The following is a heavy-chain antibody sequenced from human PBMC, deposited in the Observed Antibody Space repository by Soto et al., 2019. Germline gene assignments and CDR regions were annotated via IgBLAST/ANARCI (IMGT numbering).Heavy chain of an antibody. CDR3: AIGRGTKLEIEICYEMDV. Sequence: QVQLVQSGTEVRKPGSSVKVSCRASGGSFSNYAISWVRQAPGQGLEWMGGIIPIFGVPNYAQRFQGRVTITADESTSTAYMEVNSLRSDDTAVYYCAIGRGTKLEIEICYEMDVWGEGTTVTVSS. J-gene: IGHJ6*04. CDR1: GGSFSNYA. V-gene: IGHV1-69*01. D-gene: IGHD1-1*01. CDR2: IIPIFGVP.